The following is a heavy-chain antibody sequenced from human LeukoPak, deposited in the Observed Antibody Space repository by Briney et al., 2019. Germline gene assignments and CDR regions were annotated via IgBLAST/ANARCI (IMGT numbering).Heavy chain of an antibody. CDR2: ISGSGGST. V-gene: IGHV3-23*01. Sequence: TGGSLRLSCAASGFTFSSYAMSWVRQAPGKGLEWVSAISGSGGSTYYADSVKGRFTISRDNSKNTLYLQMNSLRAEDTAVYYCAGGVGSQLLSYYYSGMDVWGQGTTVTVSS. J-gene: IGHJ6*02. D-gene: IGHD2-2*01. CDR1: GFTFSSYA. CDR3: AGGVGSQLLSYYYSGMDV.